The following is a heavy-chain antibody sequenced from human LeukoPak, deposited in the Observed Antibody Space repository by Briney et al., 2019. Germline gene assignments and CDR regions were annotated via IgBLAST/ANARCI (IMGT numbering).Heavy chain of an antibody. CDR1: GFTFSSHA. D-gene: IGHD3-3*01. Sequence: GGSLRLSCAASGFTFSSHAMSWVRQAPGKGLGWVSAISGSGGSTYYADSVKGRFTISRDNSKNTLYLQMNSLRAEDTAVYYCAIEYYDFWSGYFETGRAYFDYWGQGTLVTVSS. CDR2: ISGSGGST. V-gene: IGHV3-23*01. J-gene: IGHJ4*02. CDR3: AIEYYDFWSGYFETGRAYFDY.